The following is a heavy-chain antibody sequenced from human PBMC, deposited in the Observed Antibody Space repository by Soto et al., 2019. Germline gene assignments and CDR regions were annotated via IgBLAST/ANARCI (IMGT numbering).Heavy chain of an antibody. D-gene: IGHD2-15*01. J-gene: IGHJ4*02. CDR3: ARTCSGCTCSFDY. Sequence: EVQLVESGGGLVQPGGSLRLSCAASGFTVSRNYMSWVRQAPGKGLEWVSVIYSGGSTYYADSVKGRFTISRDNSENTLYLQMNSLRAEDTAVYYCARTCSGCTCSFDYWGQGTLVTVSS. CDR1: GFTVSRNY. CDR2: IYSGGST. V-gene: IGHV3-66*01.